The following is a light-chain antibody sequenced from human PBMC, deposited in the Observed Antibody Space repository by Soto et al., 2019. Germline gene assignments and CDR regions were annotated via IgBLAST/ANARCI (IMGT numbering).Light chain of an antibody. J-gene: IGKJ2*01. CDR2: GAS. Sequence: DIQLTQSPSFLSASVGDRVTITCRASQGISSYLAWYQQKPGKAPKLLIYGASTLRSGVPSRFSGSGSGTDFTLTISSLQPEDFGTFYCQQRNSDWYTFGQGTKLEIK. CDR3: QQRNSDWYT. CDR1: QGISSY. V-gene: IGKV1-9*01.